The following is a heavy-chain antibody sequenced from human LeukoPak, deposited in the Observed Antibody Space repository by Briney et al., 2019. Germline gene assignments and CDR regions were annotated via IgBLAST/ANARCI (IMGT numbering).Heavy chain of an antibody. CDR1: GFIFSNYA. D-gene: IGHD6-19*01. CDR2: ISGGGGST. J-gene: IGHJ4*02. CDR3: ASQTEYAGGWVDY. V-gene: IGHV3-23*01. Sequence: GGSLRLSCAASGFIFSNYAMSWVRQAPGKGLEWVSAISGGGGSTYYADSVKGRFTISRDNSKNTLYLQMNSLRAEDTVVYYCASQTEYAGGWVDYWGQGTLVTVSS.